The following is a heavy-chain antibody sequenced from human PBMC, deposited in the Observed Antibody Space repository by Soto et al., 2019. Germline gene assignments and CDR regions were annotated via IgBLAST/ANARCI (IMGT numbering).Heavy chain of an antibody. J-gene: IGHJ6*02. Sequence: QVQLQESGPGLVKPSQTLSLTCTVSGGSISSGDYYWSWIRQPPGKGLEWIGYIYYSGSTYYNPSLKSRCTISVDTSKNQFSRKLSSVTAADTAVYYCASQATIAGVSDMDVWGQGTTVTVSS. D-gene: IGHD6-13*01. CDR3: ASQATIAGVSDMDV. V-gene: IGHV4-30-4*01. CDR1: GGSISSGDYY. CDR2: IYYSGST.